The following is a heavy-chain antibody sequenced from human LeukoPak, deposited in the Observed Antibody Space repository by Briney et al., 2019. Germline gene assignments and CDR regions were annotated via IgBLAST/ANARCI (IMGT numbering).Heavy chain of an antibody. CDR1: GFTFSSYS. CDR3: ARDDYDILTGSYYGMDV. CDR2: ISSSSSYI. D-gene: IGHD3-9*01. Sequence: GGSLRLSCAASGFTFSSYSMNWVRQAPGKGLEWVSSISSSSSYIYYADSVKGRFTISRDNAKNSLYLQMNSLRAEDTAVYYCARDDYDILTGSYYGMDVWGQGTTVTVSS. V-gene: IGHV3-21*04. J-gene: IGHJ6*02.